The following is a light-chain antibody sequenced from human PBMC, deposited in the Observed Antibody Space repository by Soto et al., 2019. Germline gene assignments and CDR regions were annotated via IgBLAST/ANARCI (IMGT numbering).Light chain of an antibody. J-gene: IGKJ4*01. Sequence: EIVLTQSPGTLSLSPGERATLSCRASQSVSSGYLAWYQQKRGLAPRLVIFGASSRATGIPDGFSGSGSGTDFTLTISRLEPEDFAVYYCQQYASSPLTVGGGTKVDSK. V-gene: IGKV3-20*01. CDR1: QSVSSGY. CDR3: QQYASSPLT. CDR2: GAS.